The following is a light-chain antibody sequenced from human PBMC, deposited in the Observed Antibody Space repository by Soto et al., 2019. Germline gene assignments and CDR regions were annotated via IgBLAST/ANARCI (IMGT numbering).Light chain of an antibody. CDR2: EVN. CDR3: SAYTATSTLI. CDR1: SSAVGGYDH. V-gene: IGLV2-14*01. Sequence: QSVLTQPASVSGSPGQSVTISCTGTSSAVGGYDHVSWYQQHPGPAPKLMLYEVNNRPSGVSNRFSGSKSGNTAALIISGLQTADECDYYCSAYTATSTLIFGTGTKLTVL. J-gene: IGLJ1*01.